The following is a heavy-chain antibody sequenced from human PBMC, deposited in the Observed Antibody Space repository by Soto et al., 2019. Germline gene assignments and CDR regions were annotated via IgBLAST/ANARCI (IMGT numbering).Heavy chain of an antibody. CDR3: LRDGSSGWHFDS. J-gene: IGHJ4*02. CDR1: GFTFSSYW. D-gene: IGHD6-19*01. V-gene: IGHV3-7*01. Sequence: GSLLLACSASGFTFSSYWMSWVRQAPGKGLEWVANVRQDGSQKFLVDSVKGRFTISRDNAKNSMYLQMNSLRAEDTAVYYCLRDGSSGWHFDSWGQGTLVTVYS. CDR2: VRQDGSQK.